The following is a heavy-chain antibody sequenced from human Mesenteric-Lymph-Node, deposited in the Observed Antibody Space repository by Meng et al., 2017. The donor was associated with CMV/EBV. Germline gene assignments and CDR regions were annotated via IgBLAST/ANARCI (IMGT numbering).Heavy chain of an antibody. D-gene: IGHD3-16*01. J-gene: IGHJ5*02. CDR3: AKMLFSAFNWFDP. Sequence: GESLKISCKGSGFSFTSYWIGWVRQRPGEGLELMGIIYPADTDTRYGPSFEGQVTISADESINTTYLQWNSLRASDSGTYYCAKMLFSAFNWFDPWGQGTLVTVSS. V-gene: IGHV5-51*01. CDR2: IYPADTDT. CDR1: GFSFTSYW.